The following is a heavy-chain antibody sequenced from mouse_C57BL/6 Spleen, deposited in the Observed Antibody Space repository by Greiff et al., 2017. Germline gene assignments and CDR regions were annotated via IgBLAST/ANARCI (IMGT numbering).Heavy chain of an antibody. CDR1: GYTFTDYY. J-gene: IGHJ4*01. CDR2: IYPGCGNT. Sequence: VQLVESGAELVRPGASVKLSCKASGYTFTDYYINWVKQRPGPGLEWIARIYPGCGNTYYNEKFKGKATLTAEKSSSTAYMQLSSLTSEDSAVYYCARKYDYDSTKDYWGQGTSVTVAS. D-gene: IGHD2-4*01. V-gene: IGHV1-76*01. CDR3: ARKYDYDSTKDY.